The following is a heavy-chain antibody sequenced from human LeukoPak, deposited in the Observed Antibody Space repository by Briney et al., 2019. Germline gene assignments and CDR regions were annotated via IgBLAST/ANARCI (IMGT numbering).Heavy chain of an antibody. CDR1: GFTVSSNF. CDR3: ARDRGYSYASASFDY. V-gene: IGHV3-66*01. CDR2: IYSGGST. D-gene: IGHD5-18*01. Sequence: GGSLRLSCAASGFTVSSNFLNWVRQAPGKGLEWVSVIYSGGSTYYADSVKGRFTISRDNSKNTLYLQMNSLRAEDTAVYYCARDRGYSYASASFDYWGQGTLVTVSS. J-gene: IGHJ4*02.